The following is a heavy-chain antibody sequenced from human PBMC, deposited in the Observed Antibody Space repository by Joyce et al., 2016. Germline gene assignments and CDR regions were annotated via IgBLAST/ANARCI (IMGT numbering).Heavy chain of an antibody. D-gene: IGHD2-15*01. J-gene: IGHJ3*02. V-gene: IGHV1-2*02. CDR3: AREGGGTHYAGAFDI. Sequence: QVQLVQSGAEVKKPGASVKVSCKASGYTFTDYYMHWVRQAPGKGLEWMGWINPKSGGTKYAEKFQGRVTMTRDTSISTANMELSRLRSDDTAVYFCAREGGGTHYAGAFDIWGQGTMVTVSS. CDR2: INPKSGGT. CDR1: GYTFTDYY.